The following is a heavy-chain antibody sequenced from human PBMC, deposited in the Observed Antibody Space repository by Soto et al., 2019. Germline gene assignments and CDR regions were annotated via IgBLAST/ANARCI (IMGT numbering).Heavy chain of an antibody. J-gene: IGHJ4*02. V-gene: IGHV1-69*06. Sequence: GXSVKVSCNASVGTFNSYTINWVRQAPGRGLEWVGQVVPMYDSVNYAENFQGRVTITADKSTKTSYMELTSLRSEDTALYFCASWRSYSGSYCFDYWGQGTLVTVSS. D-gene: IGHD1-26*01. CDR3: ASWRSYSGSYCFDY. CDR1: VGTFNSYT. CDR2: VVPMYDSV.